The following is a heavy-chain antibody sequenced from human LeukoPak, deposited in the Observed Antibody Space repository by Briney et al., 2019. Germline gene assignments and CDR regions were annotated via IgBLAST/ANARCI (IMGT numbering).Heavy chain of an antibody. CDR3: GKDSRGSSVRVFDC. Sequence: GGSLRLSCTASGFTFGSYAMTWVRRAPGKGLEWVSPIVGSGGNTYYADSVKGRFTISRDNSKSTLSLQMNSLRAEDTAVYYCGKDSRGSSVRVFDCWGQGILVTVSS. D-gene: IGHD5/OR15-5a*01. CDR2: IVGSGGNT. CDR1: GFTFGSYA. J-gene: IGHJ4*02. V-gene: IGHV3-23*01.